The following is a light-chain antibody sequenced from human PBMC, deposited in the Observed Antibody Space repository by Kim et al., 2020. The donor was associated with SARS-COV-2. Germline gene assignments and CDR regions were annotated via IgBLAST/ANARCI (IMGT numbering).Light chain of an antibody. CDR2: VNNDGSH. Sequence: ASLGATAKPTRTRNGGHCGNAIAWHQQQPEKAPRYLIKVNNDGSHSTGDGSPDRFSGSSSGAERDLTTSSLQSVDEAYYDCQSLGVFGGGTQLTVL. CDR1: GGHCGNA. J-gene: IGLJ3*02. CDR3: QSLGV. V-gene: IGLV4-69*01.